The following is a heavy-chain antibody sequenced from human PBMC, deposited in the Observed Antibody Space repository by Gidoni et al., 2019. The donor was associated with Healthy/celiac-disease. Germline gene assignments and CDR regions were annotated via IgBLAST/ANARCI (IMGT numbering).Heavy chain of an antibody. Sequence: EGQLGQSGAEGKKPGEARKISCKGSGDSVTSYWIGWVRQMPGKGLEGMGIIYPGDSATSYSPSFQGQVTISADKSISTAYLQWSSLKASATAMYYCARWFGDPPMGWFDPWGQGTLVTVSS. J-gene: IGHJ5*02. CDR3: ARWFGDPPMGWFDP. CDR1: GDSVTSYW. V-gene: IGHV5-51*01. CDR2: IYPGDSAT. D-gene: IGHD3-10*01.